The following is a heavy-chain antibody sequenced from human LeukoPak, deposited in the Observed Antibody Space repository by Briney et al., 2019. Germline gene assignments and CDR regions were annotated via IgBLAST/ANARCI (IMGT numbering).Heavy chain of an antibody. Sequence: GESLKISCKGSGYIFTSYWIGWVRQMPGKGLEWMGIIYPGDSDTGYSPSFQGQVTISADKSISTAYLQWSSLKASDTAVYYCARRYCSGGSCYSGDYWGQGTLVTVSS. J-gene: IGHJ4*02. CDR3: ARRYCSGGSCYSGDY. CDR2: IYPGDSDT. V-gene: IGHV5-51*01. CDR1: GYIFTSYW. D-gene: IGHD2-15*01.